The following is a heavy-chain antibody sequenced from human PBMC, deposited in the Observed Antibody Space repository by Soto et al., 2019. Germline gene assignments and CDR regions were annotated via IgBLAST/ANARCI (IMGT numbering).Heavy chain of an antibody. Sequence: SVKVSCKTSGFTFTNSAVQWVRQARGQRLEWMGWIAFDSSNTNYALKFQERVTFTRDVSTSTAYMELSSLRSEDTAVYYCAAPHSYCGSTSCPFNYWGQGTLVTVSS. V-gene: IGHV1-58*01. CDR1: GFTFTNSA. CDR3: AAPHSYCGSTSCPFNY. D-gene: IGHD2-2*01. CDR2: IAFDSSNT. J-gene: IGHJ4*02.